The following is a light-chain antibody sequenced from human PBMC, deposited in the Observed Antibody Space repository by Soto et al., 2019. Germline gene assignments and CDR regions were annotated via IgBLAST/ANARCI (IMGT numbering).Light chain of an antibody. CDR3: QQRRDWL. V-gene: IGKV3-11*01. CDR2: DAS. J-gene: IGKJ3*01. CDR1: QSVSSY. Sequence: EIVLTQSPATLSLSPGERATLSCRASQSVSSYLAWYQQKPGQAPRLLIYDASNRATGIPARFSGSGSGTDFTLTISSLEPEDFAVYYCQQRRDWLFGPWTKVDIK.